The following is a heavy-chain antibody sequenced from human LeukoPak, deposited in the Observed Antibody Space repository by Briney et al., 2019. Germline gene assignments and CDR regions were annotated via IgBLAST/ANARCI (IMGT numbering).Heavy chain of an antibody. J-gene: IGHJ6*03. CDR2: ISTSGGRT. Sequence: PGGSLRLSCAASGFTFSSCAMSWVRQAPGKGLEWVSAISTSGGRTFYADSVKGRFTISRDNSKNTLYLQMNSLRAEDTAVYYCANNPYGDYGSDEKDYYYMDVWGKGTTVTISS. CDR1: GFTFSSCA. CDR3: ANNPYGDYGSDEKDYYYMDV. V-gene: IGHV3-23*01. D-gene: IGHD4-17*01.